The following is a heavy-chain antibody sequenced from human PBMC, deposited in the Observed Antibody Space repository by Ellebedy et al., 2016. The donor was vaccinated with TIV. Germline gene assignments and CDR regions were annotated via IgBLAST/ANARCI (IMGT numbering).Heavy chain of an antibody. Sequence: ASVKVSCXASGYTLTSYGISWVGQAPGQGLEWMGWISAYNGNTNYAQKLQGRVTMTTDTSTSTAYMELRSLRSDDTAVYYCARDYDSSGYYFGPVGDWGQGTLVTVSS. V-gene: IGHV1-18*01. CDR2: ISAYNGNT. CDR1: GYTLTSYG. J-gene: IGHJ4*02. CDR3: ARDYDSSGYYFGPVGD. D-gene: IGHD3-22*01.